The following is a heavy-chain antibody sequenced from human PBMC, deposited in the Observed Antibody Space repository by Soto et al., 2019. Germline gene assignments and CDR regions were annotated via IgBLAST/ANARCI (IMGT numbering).Heavy chain of an antibody. CDR2: ISTTGAIT. Sequence: EVQLLESGGGLVQPGGYLRLSCAASGFTFSNFAMGWVRPAPGKGLEWVSSISTTGAITYYADSVKGRFTISRDNAKSTLYLQMNSLGVEDTALYYCANPWGPAWFYFDLWGQGTVVTVSS. CDR3: ANPWGPAWFYFDL. CDR1: GFTFSNFA. D-gene: IGHD3-16*01. J-gene: IGHJ4*02. V-gene: IGHV3-23*01.